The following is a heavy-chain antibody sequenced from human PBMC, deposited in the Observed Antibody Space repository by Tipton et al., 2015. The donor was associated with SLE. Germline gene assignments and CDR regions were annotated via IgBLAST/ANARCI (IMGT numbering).Heavy chain of an antibody. Sequence: TLSLTCTLSGGSTNRSGYYWSWVRQHPGKGLEWIGYIDYRGTSNINPSLRSRLTMSIDTSKNQFSLKMTSVTAADTAVYHCARGRGFSSTWSRAAFDIWSQGSMVTVSS. V-gene: IGHV4-31*03. CDR3: ARGRGFSSTWSRAAFDI. J-gene: IGHJ3*02. CDR2: IDYRGTS. CDR1: GGSTNRSGYY. D-gene: IGHD6-13*01.